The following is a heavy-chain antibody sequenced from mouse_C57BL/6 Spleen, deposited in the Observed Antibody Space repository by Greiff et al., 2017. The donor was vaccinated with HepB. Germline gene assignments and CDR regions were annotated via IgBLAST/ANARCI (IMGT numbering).Heavy chain of an antibody. Sequence: EVQLVESGPGLVKPSQSLSLTCSVTGYSITSGYYWNWIRQFPGNKLERMGYISYDGSNNYNPYLKNRISCNRDTSKNQFFLKLNSVTTEYTATYYCARVSTTVVAGAMDYWGQGTSVTVSS. CDR3: ARVSTTVVAGAMDY. D-gene: IGHD1-1*01. V-gene: IGHV3-6*01. CDR2: ISYDGSN. J-gene: IGHJ4*01. CDR1: GYSITSGYY.